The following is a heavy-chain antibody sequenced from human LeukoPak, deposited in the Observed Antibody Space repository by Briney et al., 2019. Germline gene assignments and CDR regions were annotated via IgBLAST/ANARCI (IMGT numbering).Heavy chain of an antibody. Sequence: PSETLSLTCDVCGYSISTTYYWGWVRQPPGKGLEWIVSMHHSGSTYHNPSLKSLVTISLDTSNNQFSLNLRFVTAAVTDMYCCARLGYCSSTACYFDKWGKGTLVTVSS. V-gene: IGHV4-38-2*01. CDR2: MHHSGST. D-gene: IGHD2-2*01. CDR1: GYSISTTYY. J-gene: IGHJ4*02. CDR3: ARLGYCSSTACYFDK.